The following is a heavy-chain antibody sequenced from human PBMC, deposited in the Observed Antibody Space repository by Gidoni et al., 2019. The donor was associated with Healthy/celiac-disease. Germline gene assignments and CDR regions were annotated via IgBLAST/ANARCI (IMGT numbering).Heavy chain of an antibody. D-gene: IGHD3-10*01. CDR2: IYYSGNT. Sequence: QVQLHESSPCLDKPSPPLSLTCTVSGGSISICGYYWSWIRQPTGKGLEWIGYIYYSGNTYYNPSLKSRVTISVDTSKNQFSLKLSSVTAADTAVDYCARGAGGITMVRGVPFDYWGQGTLVTVSS. CDR1: GGSISICGYY. V-gene: IGHV4-31*03. J-gene: IGHJ4*02. CDR3: ARGAGGITMVRGVPFDY.